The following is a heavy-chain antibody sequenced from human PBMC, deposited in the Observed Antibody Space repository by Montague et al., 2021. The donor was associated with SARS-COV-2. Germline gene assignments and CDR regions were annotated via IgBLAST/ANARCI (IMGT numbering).Heavy chain of an antibody. CDR1: GASITTYY. J-gene: IGHJ4*02. V-gene: IGHV4-59*01. D-gene: IGHD3-10*01. Sequence: SETLSLTCSVSGASITTYYWSWIRQAPGKGLEWIAYIFHSGHTNXNPSLRGRVAISIDTSRDQFSLSLTSITAADTAVYYCARQPYLASAYYFDYWGLGTLVTVSS. CDR2: IFHSGHT. CDR3: ARQPYLASAYYFDY.